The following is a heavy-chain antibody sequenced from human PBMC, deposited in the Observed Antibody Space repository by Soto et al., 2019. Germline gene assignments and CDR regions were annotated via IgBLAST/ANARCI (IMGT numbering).Heavy chain of an antibody. CDR1: GFTFSSYA. CDR3: AKNMGPDILTGYYPTDAFDI. D-gene: IGHD3-9*01. CDR2: ISGSGGST. Sequence: GGSLSLSCAASGFTFSSYAMSWVRQAPGKGLEWVSAISGSGGSTYYADSVKGRFTISRDNSKNTLYLQMNSLRAEDTAVYYCAKNMGPDILTGYYPTDAFDIWGQGTMVTVSS. V-gene: IGHV3-23*01. J-gene: IGHJ3*02.